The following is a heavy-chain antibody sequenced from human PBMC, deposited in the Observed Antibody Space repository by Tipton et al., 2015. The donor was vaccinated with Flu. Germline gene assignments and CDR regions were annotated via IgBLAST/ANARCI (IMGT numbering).Heavy chain of an antibody. CDR2: INPKSGDT. V-gene: IGHV1-2*02. CDR3: ARTWIQLWTPDFDY. Sequence: QLVQSGAEVKEPGASVKVSCKASGYTVSGHYMHWIRQAPGQGLEWMGWINPKSGDTKYAQNFQGRVTMTRDTSITTVYMELTGLTSDDTAIYYCARTWIQLWTPDFDYWARERWSPSPQ. D-gene: IGHD5-18*01. CDR1: GYTVSGHY. J-gene: IGHJ4*02.